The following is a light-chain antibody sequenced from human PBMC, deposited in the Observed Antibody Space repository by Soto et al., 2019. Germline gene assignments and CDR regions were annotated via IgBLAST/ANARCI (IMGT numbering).Light chain of an antibody. J-gene: IGLJ1*01. CDR2: DIS. Sequence: QSVLTQPRSVSGSPGQSVTISCTGTSSDVGDYKYVSWYRQDPGKAPKIIIYDISERPSGVPDRFSGSKSGNTASLTISGFQAEDESDYYCCSYAGSNSYVFGTGTKLTVL. CDR3: CSYAGSNSYV. CDR1: SSDVGDYKY. V-gene: IGLV2-11*01.